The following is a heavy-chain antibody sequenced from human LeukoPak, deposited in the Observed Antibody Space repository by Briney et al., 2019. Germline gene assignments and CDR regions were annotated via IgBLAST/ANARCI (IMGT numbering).Heavy chain of an antibody. CDR2: IRYDGSNK. Sequence: GGSLRLSCAASGFTFSSYGMHWVRRAPGKGLEWVAFIRYDGSNKYYADSVKGRFTISRDNSKNTLYLQMNSLRAEDTAVYYCAKSRSGYYQLAFDIWGQGTMVTVSS. D-gene: IGHD3-22*01. CDR3: AKSRSGYYQLAFDI. V-gene: IGHV3-30*02. J-gene: IGHJ3*02. CDR1: GFTFSSYG.